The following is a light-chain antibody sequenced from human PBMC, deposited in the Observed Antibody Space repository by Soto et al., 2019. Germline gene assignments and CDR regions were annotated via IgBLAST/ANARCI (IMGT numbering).Light chain of an antibody. V-gene: IGKV1-12*01. Sequence: DIQMTQSPSSVSASVGDRVTITCRASQGISSWLAWYQQKPGKAPKLLIYAASSLQSGVPSRFSGSGSGTXXXXXXXXXXXXDFXTYYXQQANSFPYTFGQGTKLEIK. CDR3: QQANSFPYT. CDR2: AAS. CDR1: QGISSW. J-gene: IGKJ2*01.